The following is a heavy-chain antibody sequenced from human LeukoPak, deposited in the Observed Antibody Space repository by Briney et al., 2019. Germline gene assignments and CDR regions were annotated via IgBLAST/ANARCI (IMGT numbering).Heavy chain of an antibody. V-gene: IGHV1-3*01. J-gene: IGHJ4*02. D-gene: IGHD2-2*01. CDR2: INAGNGNT. Sequence: ASVKVSCKASGYTFTSYGMHWVRQAPGQRLEWMGWINAGNGNTKYSQKFQGRVTITRDTSASTAYMELSSLRSEDTAVCYCARDSSSSLIFDYWGQGTLVTVSS. CDR3: ARDSSSSLIFDY. CDR1: GYTFTSYG.